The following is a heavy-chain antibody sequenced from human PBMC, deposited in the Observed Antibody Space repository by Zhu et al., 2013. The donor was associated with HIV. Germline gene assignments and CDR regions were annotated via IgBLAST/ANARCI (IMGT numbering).Heavy chain of an antibody. D-gene: IGHD2-8*02. Sequence: QVRLVQSGAEVKKPGASVKVSCKPFGYTFIDYYIHWVRQAPGQGLEWMGWINPYTGDTISAQKFEGRVTMTRDTSISTGFLELSSLTSDDTAVYYCASVGGDRKNFLVGSLDYWGQGNPGHRLL. V-gene: IGHV1-2*02. CDR1: GYTFIDYY. CDR2: INPYTGDT. J-gene: IGHJ4*02. CDR3: ASVGGDRKNFLVGSLDY.